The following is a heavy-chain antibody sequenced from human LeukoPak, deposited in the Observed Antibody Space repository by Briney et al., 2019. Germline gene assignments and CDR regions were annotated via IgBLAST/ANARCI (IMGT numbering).Heavy chain of an antibody. J-gene: IGHJ4*02. CDR3: AILDPPGFDY. CDR2: ISNDGSSK. D-gene: IGHD1-1*01. CDR1: GFTSSSYA. V-gene: IGHV3-30-3*01. Sequence: GGSLRLSCAASGFTSSSYAMHWVRQAPGKGLEWVAVISNDGSSKYYGDPVKGRFTISRDNSKNTLYLQMNSLRAEDTAVYYRAILDPPGFDYWGQGTLVTVSS.